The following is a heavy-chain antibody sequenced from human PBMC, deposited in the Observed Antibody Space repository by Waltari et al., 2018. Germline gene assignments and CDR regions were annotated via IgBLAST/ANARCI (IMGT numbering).Heavy chain of an antibody. D-gene: IGHD3-16*01. CDR3: ASRGRYDAFDI. CDR1: VGSISSSSYY. V-gene: IGHV4-39*01. CDR2: IYYSGST. Sequence: QLQLQDSGPGLLKPSETLSLTCTVSVGSISSSSYYWGWIRQPPGKGLEWIGSIYYSGSTYYNPSLKSRVTISVDTSKNQFSLKLSSVTAADTAVYYCASRGRYDAFDIWGQGTMVTVSS. J-gene: IGHJ3*02.